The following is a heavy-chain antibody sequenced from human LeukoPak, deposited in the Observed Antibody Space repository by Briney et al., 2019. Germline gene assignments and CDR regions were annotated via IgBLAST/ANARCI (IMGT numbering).Heavy chain of an antibody. CDR1: GFTFSSYT. CDR2: IVGSGGST. CDR3: ARKESPSGSYSFDY. J-gene: IGHJ4*02. V-gene: IGHV3-23*01. Sequence: GGSLRLSCAAYGFTFSSYTMSWVRQAPGKGLEWVPAIVGSGGSTFYADSVKGRFTISRDNSRDTLYLQMNSLRAEDTAVYYCARKESPSGSYSFDYWGQGTLVTVSS. D-gene: IGHD1-26*01.